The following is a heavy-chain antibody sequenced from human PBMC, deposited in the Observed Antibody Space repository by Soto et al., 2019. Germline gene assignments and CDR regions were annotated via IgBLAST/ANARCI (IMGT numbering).Heavy chain of an antibody. CDR3: AIHSVTMVRGVKQYYYYYYMDV. Sequence: SETLSLTCTVSGGSISSYYWSWIRQPPGKGLEWIGYIYYSGSTNYNPSLKSRVTISVDTSKNQFSLKLSSVTAADTAVFYCAIHSVTMVRGVKQYYYYYYMDVWGKGTTVTVSS. CDR1: GGSISSYY. D-gene: IGHD3-10*01. J-gene: IGHJ6*03. V-gene: IGHV4-59*08. CDR2: IYYSGST.